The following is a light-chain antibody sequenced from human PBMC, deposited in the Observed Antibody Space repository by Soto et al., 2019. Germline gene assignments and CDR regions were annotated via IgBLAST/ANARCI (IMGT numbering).Light chain of an antibody. J-gene: IGKJ2*01. CDR3: QQFGNSPYT. CDR2: GAS. Sequence: EIVWTQSPGTLSLSPGERATLSCRASQSVSSSYLAWYQQKPGQAPRLLIFGASSRATCIPDRFSGSGSGTDFTLTISRLEHEVFAVYYCQQFGNSPYTFGQGTRLEIK. V-gene: IGKV3-20*01. CDR1: QSVSSSY.